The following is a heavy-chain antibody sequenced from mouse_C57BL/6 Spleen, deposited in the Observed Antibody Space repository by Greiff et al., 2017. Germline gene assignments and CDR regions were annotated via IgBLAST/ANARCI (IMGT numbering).Heavy chain of an antibody. D-gene: IGHD2-4*01. Sequence: VQLVESGPELVKPGASVKISCKASGYSFTSYYIHWVKQRPGQGLEWIGWIYPGSGNTKYNEKFKGKATLTADTSSSTAYMQLSSLTSEDSAVYYCASYDYDGYYYAMDYWGQGTSVTVSS. J-gene: IGHJ4*01. V-gene: IGHV1-66*01. CDR2: IYPGSGNT. CDR3: ASYDYDGYYYAMDY. CDR1: GYSFTSYY.